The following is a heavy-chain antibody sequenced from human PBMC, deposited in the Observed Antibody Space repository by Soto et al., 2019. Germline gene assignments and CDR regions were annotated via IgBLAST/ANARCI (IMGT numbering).Heavy chain of an antibody. CDR1: GGSIRSYY. CDR2: IYYGGST. CDR3: AKNWNWGSLVH. V-gene: IGHV4-59*08. J-gene: IGHJ4*02. D-gene: IGHD7-27*01. Sequence: SETLSLTCTVSGGSIRSYYWSWIRQPPGKGLEYIGYIYYGGSTNYNPSLKSRVTISVDTPKNQFSLKLSSVTAADTAVYYCAKNWNWGSLVHWGQGTLVTVS.